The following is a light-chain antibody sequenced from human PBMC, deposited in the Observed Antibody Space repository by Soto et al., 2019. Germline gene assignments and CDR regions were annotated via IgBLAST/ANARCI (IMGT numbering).Light chain of an antibody. CDR1: SGDVGGHHY. CDR2: EVT. V-gene: IGLV2-8*01. Sequence: QSALTQPPSASGSPGQSVTISCTGTSGDVGGHHYVSWYQQHPGKAPKLLIYEVTKRPSGVPDRFSGSKSGNTASLTVSGLQTEDEADYYCSSYAGSNIGVFGTGTKVTVL. CDR3: SSYAGSNIGV. J-gene: IGLJ1*01.